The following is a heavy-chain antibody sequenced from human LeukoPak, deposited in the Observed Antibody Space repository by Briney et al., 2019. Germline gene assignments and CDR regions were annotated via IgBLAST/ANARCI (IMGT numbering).Heavy chain of an antibody. J-gene: IGHJ5*02. CDR2: IRYDGSNK. CDR1: GFTFSSYG. D-gene: IGHD6-19*01. V-gene: IGHV3-30*02. CDR3: AKERRPAGGIAVAGLKWFDP. Sequence: GGSLRHSCAASGFTFSSYGMHWVRQAPGKELEWVAFIRYDGSNKYYADSVKGRFTISRDNSKNTLYLQMNSLRAEDTAVYYCAKERRPAGGIAVAGLKWFDPWGQGTLVTVSS.